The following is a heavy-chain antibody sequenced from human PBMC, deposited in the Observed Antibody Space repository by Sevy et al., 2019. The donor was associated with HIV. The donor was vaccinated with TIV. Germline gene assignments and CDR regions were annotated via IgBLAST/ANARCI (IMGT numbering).Heavy chain of an antibody. CDR2: FDPEDGDT. CDR1: GYTLTKLD. J-gene: IGHJ4*02. CDR3: TTMEYYQNIIGSSSGDY. D-gene: IGHD3-22*01. Sequence: ASVKVSCKVFGYTLTKLDMHWVRQAPGKGLEWMGGFDPEDGDTFYAQKFQGRVTMTEDTSTDTAYMELSSLRSEDTAVYYCTTMEYYQNIIGSSSGDYWGQGTLVTVSS. V-gene: IGHV1-24*01.